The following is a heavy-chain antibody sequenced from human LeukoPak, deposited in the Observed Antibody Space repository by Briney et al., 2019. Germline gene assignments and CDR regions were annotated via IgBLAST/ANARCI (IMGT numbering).Heavy chain of an antibody. CDR1: GYTFTSYA. CDR2: INAGNGNT. D-gene: IGHD6-19*01. J-gene: IGHJ5*02. V-gene: IGHV1-3*01. Sequence: ASVKVSCKASGYTFTSYAMHWVRQAPGQRLEWMGWINAGNGNTKYSQKFQGRVTTTRDTSASTAYMELSSLRSEDTAVYYCARAPQWLVHWFDPWGQGTLVTVSS. CDR3: ARAPQWLVHWFDP.